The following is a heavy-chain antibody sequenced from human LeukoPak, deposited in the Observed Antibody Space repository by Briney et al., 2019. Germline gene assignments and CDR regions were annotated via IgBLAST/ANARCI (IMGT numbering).Heavy chain of an antibody. D-gene: IGHD3-10*01. J-gene: IGHJ6*02. V-gene: IGHV3-23*01. CDR1: GFTFSSYA. Sequence: GGSLRLSCAASGFTFSSYAMSWVRQAPGKGLEWVSAISGSGGSTYYADSVKGRFTISRDNSKNTLYLQMNSLRAEDTAVYYCAKGSYYGSGSSYYGTDVWGQGTTVTVSS. CDR2: ISGSGGST. CDR3: AKGSYYGSGSSYYGTDV.